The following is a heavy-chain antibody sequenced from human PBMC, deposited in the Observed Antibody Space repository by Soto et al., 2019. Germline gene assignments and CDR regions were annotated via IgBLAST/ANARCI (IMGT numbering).Heavy chain of an antibody. Sequence: PGESLKIACKASGYTFTSYWIGWVRQMPGKGLESMGIIYPSNSETRLSPSFQGQVTLSADNSIFTASLQWSILKASDTAIYYCARQAYHYDTYSFGYWGQGTLVTVSS. V-gene: IGHV5-51*01. J-gene: IGHJ4*02. D-gene: IGHD3-22*01. CDR1: GYTFTSYW. CDR2: IYPSNSET. CDR3: ARQAYHYDTYSFGY.